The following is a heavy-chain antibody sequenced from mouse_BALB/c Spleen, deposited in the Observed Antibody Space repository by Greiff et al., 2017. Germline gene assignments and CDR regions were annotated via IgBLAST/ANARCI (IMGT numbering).Heavy chain of an antibody. Sequence: VQLQQSGAELAKPGASVKMSCKASGYTFTSYWMHWVKQRPGQGLEWIGYINPSTGYTEYNQKFKDKATLTADKSSSTAYMQLSSLTSEDSAVYYCAREDYYRAWFAYWGQGTLVTVSA. V-gene: IGHV1-7*01. J-gene: IGHJ3*01. CDR1: GYTFTSYW. CDR2: INPSTGYT. CDR3: AREDYYRAWFAY. D-gene: IGHD2-14*01.